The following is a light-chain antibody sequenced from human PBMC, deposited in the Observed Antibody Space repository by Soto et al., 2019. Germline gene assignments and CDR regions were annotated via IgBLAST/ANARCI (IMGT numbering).Light chain of an antibody. J-gene: IGLJ1*01. Sequence: QSVLTQPASVSGSPGQSITISCTGTSSDVGTYNLVSWYQHHPGKAPKLMIYEGSKRPSGVSNRFSGSKSGNTASLTISGPQAEDEADYYCCSYAGSSPYVFGTGTKLPAL. CDR3: CSYAGSSPYV. CDR2: EGS. CDR1: SSDVGTYNL. V-gene: IGLV2-23*01.